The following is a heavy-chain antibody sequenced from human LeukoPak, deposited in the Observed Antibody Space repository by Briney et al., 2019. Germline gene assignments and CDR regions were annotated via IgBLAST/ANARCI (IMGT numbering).Heavy chain of an antibody. CDR2: MNPNSGNT. CDR3: ARDGVSGGARLRYFDY. J-gene: IGHJ4*02. V-gene: IGHV1-8*03. D-gene: IGHD2-21*01. Sequence: ASVKVSCKASGYTFTSYDINWVRQATGQGLEWMGWMNPNSGNTGYAQKFQGRVTITRNTSISTAYMELSSLRSEDTAVYYCARDGVSGGARLRYFDYWGQGTLVTVSS. CDR1: GYTFTSYD.